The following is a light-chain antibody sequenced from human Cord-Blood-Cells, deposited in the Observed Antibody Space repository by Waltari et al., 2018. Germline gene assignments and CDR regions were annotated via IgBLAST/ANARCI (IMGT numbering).Light chain of an antibody. CDR3: QSADSSGTWV. CDR2: KDS. CDR1: ALPKQH. V-gene: IGLV3-25*02. J-gene: IGLJ3*02. Sequence: SYQLTQPPSVSVSPGQPARITCSGDALPKQHAYWYQQKQGQAPVLVIYKDSERPSGIPELFAGSSAGTTVTLTISGVQAEEEADYYCQSADSSGTWVFGGGTKLTVL.